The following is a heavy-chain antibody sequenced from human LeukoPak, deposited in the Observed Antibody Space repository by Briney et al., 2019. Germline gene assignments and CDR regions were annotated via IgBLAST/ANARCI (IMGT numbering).Heavy chain of an antibody. CDR3: AKDLAAVAVAPDY. D-gene: IGHD6-19*01. CDR1: GFTFSSYA. J-gene: IGHJ4*02. Sequence: PGRSLRLSCAASGFTFSSYAMSWVRQAPGKGLEWVSAISGSGATTYYADSVKGRFTISRDNSKNTLYMQMNTLRADDTAVYYCAKDLAAVAVAPDYWGQGALVTVSS. CDR2: ISGSGATT. V-gene: IGHV3-23*01.